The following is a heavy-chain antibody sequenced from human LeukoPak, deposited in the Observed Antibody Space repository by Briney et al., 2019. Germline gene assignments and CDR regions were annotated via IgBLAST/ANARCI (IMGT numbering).Heavy chain of an antibody. D-gene: IGHD3-10*01. Sequence: ASVKVSCKASKYTFTTYYMHWVRQAPGQGLEWMGMINPSGGSTSYPQKFQGRVTMTRDTSTSTVYMELSSLRSEDTAVYYCAVRETDYWGRGTLVTVSS. J-gene: IGHJ4*02. V-gene: IGHV1-46*01. CDR1: KYTFTTYY. CDR2: INPSGGST. CDR3: AVRETDY.